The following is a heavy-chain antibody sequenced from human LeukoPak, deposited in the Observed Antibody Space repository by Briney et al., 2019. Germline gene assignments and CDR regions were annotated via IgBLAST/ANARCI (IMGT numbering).Heavy chain of an antibody. CDR2: IKQDGSEQ. D-gene: IGHD6-19*01. V-gene: IGHV3-7*05. CDR3: ARESAGGPDY. J-gene: IGHJ4*02. CDR1: GFTLSSHW. Sequence: GGSLRLSCAASGFTLSSHWMSWVRQAPGKGLEWVANIKQDGSEQYYVHSVRGRFTISRDNAKNSLYLQMNSLRAEDTAIYYCARESAGGPDYWGQGTLVTVSS.